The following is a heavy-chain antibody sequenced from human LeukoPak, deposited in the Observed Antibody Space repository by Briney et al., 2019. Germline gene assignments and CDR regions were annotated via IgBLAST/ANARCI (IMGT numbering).Heavy chain of an antibody. J-gene: IGHJ6*03. CDR3: ARGTGSYFYYMAV. V-gene: IGHV3-33*01. Sequence: GGSLRLSCAASGFTFSSYGMHWVRQAPGKGLEWVARIWYDGSSDYYAHSVKGRFTISRDNSKNTLYLQMNSLRAEDTAVYYCARGTGSYFYYMAVWGKGTTVTVSS. D-gene: IGHD3/OR15-3a*01. CDR1: GFTFSSYG. CDR2: IWYDGSSD.